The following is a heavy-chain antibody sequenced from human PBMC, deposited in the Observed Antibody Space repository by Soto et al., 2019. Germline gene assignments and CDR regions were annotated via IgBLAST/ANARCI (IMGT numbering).Heavy chain of an antibody. D-gene: IGHD4-17*01. J-gene: IGHJ5*02. V-gene: IGHV3-23*01. CDR2: IAFTGSAT. CDR3: ARDTNDYGDYPRFDP. CDR1: GFTFHDYA. Sequence: PGGSLRLSCATSGFTFHDYAMSWVRQAPGKGLEWVSAIAFTGSATYYADSVKGRFTISRDNSKNIVYLQMNSLRVDDTALYYCARDTNDYGDYPRFDPWGQGTLVTVSS.